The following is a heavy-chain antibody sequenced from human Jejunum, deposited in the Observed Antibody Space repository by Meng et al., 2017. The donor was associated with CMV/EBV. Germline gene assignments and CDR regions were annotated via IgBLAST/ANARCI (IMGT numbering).Heavy chain of an antibody. Sequence: CVASGFTFSAYWMSWVRQAPGKGLEWLANIKGDGSAKFYVGSVKGRFTISRDNGKNSVYLQMSSLRAEDTAVYYCATSAASAGNDWGQGTLVTVSS. D-gene: IGHD6-13*01. CDR2: IKGDGSAK. CDR3: ATSAASAGND. J-gene: IGHJ4*02. V-gene: IGHV3-7*01. CDR1: GFTFSAYW.